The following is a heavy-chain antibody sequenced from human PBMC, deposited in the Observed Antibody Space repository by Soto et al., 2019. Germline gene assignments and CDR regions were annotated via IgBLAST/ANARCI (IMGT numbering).Heavy chain of an antibody. CDR2: IIPIFGTA. CDR3: ARDPVRGVITPGSLYYYGMDV. V-gene: IGHV1-69*01. D-gene: IGHD3-10*01. Sequence: QVQLVQSGAEVKKPGSSVKVSCKASGGTFSSYAISWVRQAPGQRLEWMGGIIPIFGTANYAQKFQGRVTFTADESTGTAYLELSSLRSEDTAVYYCARDPVRGVITPGSLYYYGMDVWGQVPTVTVSS. CDR1: GGTFSSYA. J-gene: IGHJ6*02.